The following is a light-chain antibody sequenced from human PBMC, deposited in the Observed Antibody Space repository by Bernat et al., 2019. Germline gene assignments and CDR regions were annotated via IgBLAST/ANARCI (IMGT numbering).Light chain of an antibody. CDR2: GNS. Sequence: QSVLTQPPSVSGAPGQRVTISCTGSSSNIGAGYDVHWYQQLPGTAPKLLIYGNSNRPSGVPDRFSGSKSGTSASLAITGLQAEDEADYYCQSYDSRVVFGGGTTLTV. J-gene: IGLJ2*01. V-gene: IGLV1-40*01. CDR1: SSNIGAGYD. CDR3: QSYDSRVV.